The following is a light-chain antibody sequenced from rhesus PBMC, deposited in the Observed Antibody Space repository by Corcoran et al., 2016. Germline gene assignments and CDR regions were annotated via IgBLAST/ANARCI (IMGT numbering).Light chain of an antibody. J-gene: IGKJ1*01. CDR1: ENVNKY. CDR2: KDS. CDR3: QHNYGTPPT. V-gene: IGKV1-74*01. Sequence: DIQMTQSPSSLSATVGDRVTITCRTSENVNKYVNWYQQKPGKDPKLRIYKDSTLQSGVPSRFSGSGSGTDYNFTISSLRSEDVATYYCQHNYGTPPTFGQGTKVEI.